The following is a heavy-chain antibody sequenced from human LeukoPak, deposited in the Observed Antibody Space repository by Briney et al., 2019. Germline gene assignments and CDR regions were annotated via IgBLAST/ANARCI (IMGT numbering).Heavy chain of an antibody. CDR2: MNPNSGNT. V-gene: IGHV1-8*01. J-gene: IGHJ3*01. CDR3: ARGRYGANPLSL. CDR1: GYTFITYE. Sequence: ASVKVSCKASGYTFITYEIIWVRQAAGQGLERMGWMNPNSGNTGYAQRFQGRVSMTRDTSKNTAYVELSSLRSDDTAVYYCARGRYGANPLSLWGQGTMVTVSS. D-gene: IGHD4/OR15-4a*01.